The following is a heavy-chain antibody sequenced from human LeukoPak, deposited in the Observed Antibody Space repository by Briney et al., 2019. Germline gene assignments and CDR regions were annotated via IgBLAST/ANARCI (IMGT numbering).Heavy chain of an antibody. D-gene: IGHD7-27*01. CDR1: GFTFSSYG. Sequence: SGRSLRLSCAASGFTFSSYGMYWVRQAPGKGLEWVALISYDGSNKYYADSVKGRFTISRDNSKNTLYLQMNSLRAEDTAVYYCARELLGAFDYWGQGTLVTVSS. V-gene: IGHV3-30*03. J-gene: IGHJ4*02. CDR2: ISYDGSNK. CDR3: ARELLGAFDY.